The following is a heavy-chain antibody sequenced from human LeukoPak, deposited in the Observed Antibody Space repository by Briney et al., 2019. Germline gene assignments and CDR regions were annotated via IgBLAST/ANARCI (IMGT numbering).Heavy chain of an antibody. V-gene: IGHV5-51*01. CDR3: ARHRRDIPGRQYYFDY. CDR1: GHSFTNSW. CDR2: IYPGDSDT. Sequence: GESLHISGKGFGHSFTNSWIAWVRQMPGKGLDWMGIIYPGDSDTRYKPSLQGQVTISADKSINTAYLQWRSLKASDTAIYYCARHRRDIPGRQYYFDYWGQGTLVTVSS. J-gene: IGHJ4*02. D-gene: IGHD6-6*01.